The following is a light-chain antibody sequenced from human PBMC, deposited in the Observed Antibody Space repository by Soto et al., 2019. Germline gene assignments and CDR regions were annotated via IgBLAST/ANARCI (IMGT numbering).Light chain of an antibody. CDR1: QDVGTS. V-gene: IGKV1-12*01. Sequence: DIQMTQSPSSVSASVGDTVIITCRASQDVGTSLAWFQQKPGTAPKILIYDVSTLEREVPSRFSGTGSGRDFTFIINNLPPEEFATYYCRQANAFPTFGGGTKV. CDR3: RQANAFPT. CDR2: DVS. J-gene: IGKJ4*01.